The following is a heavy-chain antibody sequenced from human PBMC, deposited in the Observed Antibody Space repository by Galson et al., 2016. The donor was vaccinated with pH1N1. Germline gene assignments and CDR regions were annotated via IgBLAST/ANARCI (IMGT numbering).Heavy chain of an antibody. V-gene: IGHV3-23*01. D-gene: IGHD2-21*01. Sequence: SLRLSCAASGSGFVFSGYSMSWVRQAPGKGLEWVSSISGSGGATYYADSVKGRFTVSRDNSMNTLYLQMIRLRADDTAVDYCAKCGPMDHWYFDLWGRGTLVTVSS. CDR1: GSGFVFSGYS. CDR3: AKCGPMDHWYFDL. J-gene: IGHJ2*01. CDR2: ISGSGGAT.